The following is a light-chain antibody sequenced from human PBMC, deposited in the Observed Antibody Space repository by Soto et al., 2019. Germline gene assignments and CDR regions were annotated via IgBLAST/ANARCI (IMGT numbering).Light chain of an antibody. Sequence: QSVLTQPPSASGTPGQRVTISCSGSSSNIGSNTVNWYQQLPGTATKLLIYSNNQRPSGVPDRFSGSKSGTSASLAISGLLSEDEADYYCAAWDDSLNGLFGGGTKLTVL. CDR2: SNN. CDR3: AAWDDSLNGL. J-gene: IGLJ2*01. V-gene: IGLV1-44*01. CDR1: SSNIGSNT.